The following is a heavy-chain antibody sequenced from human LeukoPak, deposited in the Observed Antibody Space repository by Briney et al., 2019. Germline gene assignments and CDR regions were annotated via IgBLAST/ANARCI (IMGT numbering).Heavy chain of an antibody. V-gene: IGHV4-61*02. J-gene: IGHJ4*02. D-gene: IGHD3-16*01. CDR3: ARGASPKDAVFFDY. Sequence: PSETLSLTCSLSGVPITSGSYYWGWIRQSAGKGLEWIGRVHSSGDIYHNAAFRSRAAVSGDASKNQFSLQLNSVTAADTAVYYCARGASPKDAVFFDYWGQGALITVSS. CDR2: VHSSGDI. CDR1: GVPITSGSYY.